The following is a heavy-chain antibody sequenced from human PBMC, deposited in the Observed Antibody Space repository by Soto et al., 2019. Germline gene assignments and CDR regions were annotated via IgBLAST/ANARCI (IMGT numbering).Heavy chain of an antibody. D-gene: IGHD6-13*01. J-gene: IGHJ4*02. V-gene: IGHV3-33*01. CDR3: ARETVASSSWTSPGY. CDR1: GFTFSTYG. CDR2: IWYDGNNK. Sequence: GGSLRLSCAASGFTFSTYGMHWVRQAPGKGLEWVAVIWYDGNNKYYADSVKGRFTISRDNSKSTLYLQMNSLRAEDTAVYYCARETVASSSWTSPGYWGQGTLVTVSS.